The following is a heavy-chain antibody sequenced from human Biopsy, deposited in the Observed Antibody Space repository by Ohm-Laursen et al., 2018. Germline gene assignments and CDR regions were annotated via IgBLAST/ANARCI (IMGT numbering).Heavy chain of an antibody. J-gene: IGHJ6*02. D-gene: IGHD2-21*01. Sequence: SLRLSCAASGFTVNDHAMHWVRQPPRKGLEWVSGISWDSGRIGYADSVKGRFTVSRDNAKKSLYLEMNSLSPEDTALYYCTKDLIPAGTDVWGQGTTVTVSS. CDR2: ISWDSGRI. CDR1: GFTVNDHA. CDR3: TKDLIPAGTDV. V-gene: IGHV3-9*01.